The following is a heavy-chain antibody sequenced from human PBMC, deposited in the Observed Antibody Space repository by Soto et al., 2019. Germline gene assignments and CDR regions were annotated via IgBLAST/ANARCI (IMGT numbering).Heavy chain of an antibody. CDR2: ISGSGGST. CDR3: ARRYCSGGSCYSNRYYYYMDV. V-gene: IGHV3-23*01. CDR1: GFTFSSYA. D-gene: IGHD2-15*01. J-gene: IGHJ6*03. Sequence: GGSLRLSCAASGFTFSSYAMSWVLQAPGKGLEWVSAISGSGGSTYYADSVKGRFTISRDNSKNTLYLQMNSLRAEDTAVYYCARRYCSGGSCYSNRYYYYMDVWGKGTTVTVSS.